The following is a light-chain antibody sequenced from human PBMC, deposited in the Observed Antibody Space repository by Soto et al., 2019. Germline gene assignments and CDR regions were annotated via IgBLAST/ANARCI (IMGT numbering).Light chain of an antibody. V-gene: IGLV2-14*03. J-gene: IGLJ2*01. Sequence: QSVLTQPASVSGSPGQSITISCTGTSSDVGGYDFVSWYQQYPGKAPKLMIYAVSDRPSGVSNRFSGSKSGNTASLTISGLQAEYEADYFCNSYTNRHGVVFGGGTKVTVL. CDR2: AVS. CDR3: NSYTNRHGVV. CDR1: SSDVGGYDF.